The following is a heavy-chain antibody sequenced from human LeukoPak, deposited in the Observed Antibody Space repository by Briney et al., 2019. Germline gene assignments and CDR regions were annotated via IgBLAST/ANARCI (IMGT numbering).Heavy chain of an antibody. CDR3: ARDPYPYYYDSSGQKSYYFDY. V-gene: IGHV1-69*04. D-gene: IGHD3-22*01. CDR2: IIPILGIA. CDR1: GGTFSSYA. J-gene: IGHJ4*02. Sequence: EASVRVSCKASGGTFSSYAISWVRQAPGQGLEWMGRIIPILGIANYAQKFQGRVTITADKSTSTAYMELRSLRSDDTAVYYCARDPYPYYYDSSGQKSYYFDYWGQGTLVTVSS.